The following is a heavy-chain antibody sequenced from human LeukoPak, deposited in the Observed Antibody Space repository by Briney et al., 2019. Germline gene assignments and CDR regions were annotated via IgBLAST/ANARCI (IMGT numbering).Heavy chain of an antibody. D-gene: IGHD2-8*01. Sequence: TLSLTCTVSGGSISSGGYYWSWIRQHPGKGLEWIGYIYYSGSTYYNPSLKSRVTISVDTSKNQFSLKLSSVTAADTAVYYCARLVYARYYFDYWGQGTLVTVSS. CDR2: IYYSGST. V-gene: IGHV4-31*03. CDR1: GGSISSGGYY. J-gene: IGHJ4*02. CDR3: ARLVYARYYFDY.